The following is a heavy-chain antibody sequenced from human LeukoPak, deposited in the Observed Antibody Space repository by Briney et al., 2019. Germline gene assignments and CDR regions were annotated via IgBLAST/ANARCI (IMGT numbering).Heavy chain of an antibody. CDR2: MYTTGSP. V-gene: IGHV4-61*02. J-gene: IGHJ4*02. CDR1: GGSISSGRYW. CDR3: ARGNSGSYGSFDY. D-gene: IGHD5-18*01. Sequence: MSSESLSLTCTVSGGSISSGRYWWTWIRQPAGKGLEWIGLMYTTGSPSYSPSLKSRVTISPDTSKNQFSLKVSSVTAADTAVYCCARGNSGSYGSFDYWGQGTLVTVSS.